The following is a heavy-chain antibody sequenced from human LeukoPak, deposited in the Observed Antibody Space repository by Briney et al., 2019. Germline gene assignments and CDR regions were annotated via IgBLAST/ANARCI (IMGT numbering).Heavy chain of an antibody. CDR2: ISSDGTTI. V-gene: IGHV3-48*03. CDR1: GFTFSSYE. D-gene: IGHD5-18*01. CDR3: ARVEDTATRGFYFDY. Sequence: PGGSLRLSCAASGFTFSSYEMNWVRQAPGKGLEWVSYISSDGTTIYYADSVKGRFTISRDNAKNSLYLQMNSLRAEDTAVYYCARVEDTATRGFYFDYWGQGTLVTVSS. J-gene: IGHJ4*02.